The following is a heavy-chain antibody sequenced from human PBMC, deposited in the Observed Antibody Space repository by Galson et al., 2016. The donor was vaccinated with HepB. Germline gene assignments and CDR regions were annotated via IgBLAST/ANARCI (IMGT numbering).Heavy chain of an antibody. D-gene: IGHD2-21*02. V-gene: IGHV3-23*01. CDR2: ISHDAATT. J-gene: IGHJ3*02. Sequence: SLRLSCAASGFTFSNYVINWVRQAPGKGLEWVSVISHDAATTYYADSVKGRFTISRDNSKNTVGLQMNSLRAEDTAIYYCARRLLVTAAFDIWGQGTVVSDSS. CDR1: GFTFSNYV. CDR3: ARRLLVTAAFDI.